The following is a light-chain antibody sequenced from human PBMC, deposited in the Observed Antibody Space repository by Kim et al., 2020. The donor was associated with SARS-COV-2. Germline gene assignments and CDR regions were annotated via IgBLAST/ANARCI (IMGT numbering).Light chain of an antibody. Sequence: GQSTTISCTGTSREVGGYNYVSGYQQHPGKAPKLMIYDVSKRPSGVSNRFSGSKSGNTASLTISGLQAEDEADYYCSSYTSSSSYVFGTGTKVTVL. CDR2: DVS. J-gene: IGLJ1*01. V-gene: IGLV2-14*04. CDR3: SSYTSSSSYV. CDR1: SREVGGYNY.